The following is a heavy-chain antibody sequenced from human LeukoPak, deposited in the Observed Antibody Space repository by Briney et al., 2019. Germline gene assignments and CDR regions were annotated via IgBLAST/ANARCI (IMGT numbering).Heavy chain of an antibody. D-gene: IGHD1-26*01. CDR3: ARIVGATDA. Sequence: ASVKVSCKASGGTFSSYAISWVRQATGQGLEWMGWMNPNSGNTGYAQKFQGRVTMTRNTSISTAYMELSSLRSEDTAVYYCARIVGATDAWGQGTLVTVSS. CDR2: MNPNSGNT. V-gene: IGHV1-8*02. CDR1: GGTFSSYA. J-gene: IGHJ5*02.